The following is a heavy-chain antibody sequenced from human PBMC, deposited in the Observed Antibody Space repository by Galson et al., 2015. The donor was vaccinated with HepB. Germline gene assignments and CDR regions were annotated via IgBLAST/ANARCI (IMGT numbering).Heavy chain of an antibody. Sequence: LSLTCTVSGGSISSSSYYWGWIRQPPGKGLEWIGSIYFSGSTYYNPSLKSRVTISVDTSKNQFSLKLSSVTAADTAVYYCAIVDTAMVDAFDIWGQGTMVTVSS. CDR1: GGSISSSSYY. CDR3: AIVDTAMVDAFDI. D-gene: IGHD5-18*01. CDR2: IYFSGST. J-gene: IGHJ3*02. V-gene: IGHV4-39*01.